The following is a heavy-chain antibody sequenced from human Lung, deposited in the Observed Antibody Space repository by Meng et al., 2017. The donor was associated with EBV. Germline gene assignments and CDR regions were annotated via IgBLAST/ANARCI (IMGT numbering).Heavy chain of an antibody. CDR3: GRAPGNWYFDP. J-gene: IGHJ5*02. V-gene: IGHV4-4*02. CDR2: IYHNENT. D-gene: IGHD1-20*01. Sequence: VALQESGPGLAKPSRAVFLTCTVSSATSSSKHDWTWVRQSPGKGMEWIGEIYHNENTNYIPSLMRRTTMSLDKPKNHFSLKPRSVTAADAAVYFCGRAPGNWYFDPWGQGTLVTVSS. CDR1: SATSSSKHD.